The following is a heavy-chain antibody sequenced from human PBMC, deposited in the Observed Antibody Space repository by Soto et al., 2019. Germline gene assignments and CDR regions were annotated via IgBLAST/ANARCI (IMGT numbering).Heavy chain of an antibody. J-gene: IGHJ3*02. Sequence: GGSLRLSCAASGFTFSDYYMSWIRQAPGKGLEWVSYISSSGSTIYYADSVKGRFTISRDNAKNSLYLQMNSLRAEDTAVYYCARDPRETYYYGSGSETDAFDIWGQGTMVTVSS. CDR1: GFTFSDYY. CDR3: ARDPRETYYYGSGSETDAFDI. V-gene: IGHV3-11*01. CDR2: ISSSGSTI. D-gene: IGHD3-10*01.